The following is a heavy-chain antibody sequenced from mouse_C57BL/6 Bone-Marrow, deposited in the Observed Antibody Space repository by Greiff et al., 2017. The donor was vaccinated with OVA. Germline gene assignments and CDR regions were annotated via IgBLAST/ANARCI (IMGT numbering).Heavy chain of an antibody. CDR3: ARSGGYYYGSSDY. CDR2: IYPRSGNT. J-gene: IGHJ2*01. V-gene: IGHV1-81*01. Sequence: VMLVESGAELARPGASVKLSCKASGYTFTSYGISWVKQRTGQGLEWIGEIYPRSGNTYYNEKFKGKATLTADKSSSTAYMELRSLTSEDSAVYFCARSGGYYYGSSDYWGQGTTLTVSS. D-gene: IGHD1-1*01. CDR1: GYTFTSYG.